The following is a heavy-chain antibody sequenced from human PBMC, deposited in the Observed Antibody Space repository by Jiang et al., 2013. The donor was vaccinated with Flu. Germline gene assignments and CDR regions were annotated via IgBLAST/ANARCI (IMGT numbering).Heavy chain of an antibody. Sequence: GPGLVKPSETLSLTCTVSGGSISSYYWSWIRQPPGKGLEWIGYIYYSGSTNYNPSLKSRVTISVDTSKNQFSLKLSSVTAADTAVYYCARDPGTYYDFWGDYYYYGMDVWGQGTTVTVSS. V-gene: IGHV4-59*01. D-gene: IGHD3-3*01. CDR3: ARDPGTYYDFWGDYYYYGMDV. J-gene: IGHJ6*02. CDR2: IYYSGST. CDR1: GGSISSYY.